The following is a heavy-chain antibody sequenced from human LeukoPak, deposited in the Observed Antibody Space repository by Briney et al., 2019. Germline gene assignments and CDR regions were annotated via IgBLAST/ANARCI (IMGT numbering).Heavy chain of an antibody. V-gene: IGHV4-34*01. J-gene: IGHJ5*02. CDR1: GGSFRGYY. D-gene: IGHD6-13*01. CDR2: INHSGST. Sequence: QTSETLSLTCAVYGGSFRGYYWSWIRQPLGKGLEWIGEINHSGSTNYNPSLKSRVTISVDTSKNQFSLKLSSVTAADTAVYYCARGLFKYSSSWYGNNWFDPWGQGTLVTVSS. CDR3: ARGLFKYSSSWYGNNWFDP.